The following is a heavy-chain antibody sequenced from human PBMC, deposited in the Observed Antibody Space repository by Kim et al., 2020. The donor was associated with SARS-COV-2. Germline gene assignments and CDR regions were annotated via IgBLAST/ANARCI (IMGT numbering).Heavy chain of an antibody. CDR2: T. V-gene: IGHV4-61*07. D-gene: IGHD4-17*01. J-gene: IGHJ4*02. CDR3: ARRKYGDYFDY. Sequence: TNYNPSLKRRVTISVDTSKNQFSLKLSSVTAADTAVYYCARRKYGDYFDYWGQGTLVTVSS.